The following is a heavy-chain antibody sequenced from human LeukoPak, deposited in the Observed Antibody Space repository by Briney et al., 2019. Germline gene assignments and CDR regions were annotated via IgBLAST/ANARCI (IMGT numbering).Heavy chain of an antibody. Sequence: GGSLRLSCAASGFTFSSYSMNWVRQAPGKGLEWVSYISSSSSTIYYADSVKGRFTISRDNAKNSLYLQMNSLRAEDTAVYYCARDQVGSTAVEWGQGTLVTVSS. CDR2: ISSSSSTI. V-gene: IGHV3-48*01. CDR3: ARDQVGSTAVE. D-gene: IGHD4-23*01. CDR1: GFTFSSYS. J-gene: IGHJ4*02.